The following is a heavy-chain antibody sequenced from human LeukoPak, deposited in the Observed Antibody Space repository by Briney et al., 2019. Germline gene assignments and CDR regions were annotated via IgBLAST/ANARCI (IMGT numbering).Heavy chain of an antibody. V-gene: IGHV1-69*05. CDR1: GGTFSSYA. CDR3: ARSSTVKYYYYYYYMDV. J-gene: IGHJ6*03. Sequence: SVKVSCKASGGTFSSYAISWVRQAPGQGLEWMGGIIPIFGTANYAQTFQGRVTITTDESTSTAYMELSSLRSEDTAVYYCARSSTVKYYYYYYYMDVWGKGTTVTVSS. CDR2: IIPIFGTA. D-gene: IGHD4-11*01.